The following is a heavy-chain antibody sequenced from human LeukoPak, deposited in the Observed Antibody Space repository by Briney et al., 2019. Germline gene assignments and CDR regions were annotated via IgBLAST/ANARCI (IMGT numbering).Heavy chain of an antibody. D-gene: IGHD4-23*01. V-gene: IGHV3-23*01. CDR1: GFIFRDYA. CDR3: AKGVSLSYYYGMDV. Sequence: PGGSLRLSCGASGFIFRDYAMSWVRQAPGEGLEWVSGISDNGGGRYYADSVKGRFTISRDNSKSTLYLQMNSLQAEDTAVYYCAKGVSLSYYYGMDVWGQGTTVTVSS. CDR2: ISDNGGGR. J-gene: IGHJ6*02.